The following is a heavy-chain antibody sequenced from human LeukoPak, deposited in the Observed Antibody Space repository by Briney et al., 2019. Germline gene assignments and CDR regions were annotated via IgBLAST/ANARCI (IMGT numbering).Heavy chain of an antibody. CDR1: GYTFSAYY. CDR3: ARDFSISWSNWFDP. J-gene: IGHJ5*02. V-gene: IGHV1-2*02. CDR2: INPHSGNT. Sequence: ASVKVSCKTSGYTFSAYYMHWVRQAPGQGLEWMGWINPHSGNTNYAQEFHGRVTMTRDTSINTAYMELTRLTSDDTAVYYCARDFSISWSNWFDPWGQGTLVTVSS. D-gene: IGHD6-13*01.